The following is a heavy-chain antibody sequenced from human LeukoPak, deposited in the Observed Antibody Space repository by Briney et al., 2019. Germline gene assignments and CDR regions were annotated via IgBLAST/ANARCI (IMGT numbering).Heavy chain of an antibody. Sequence: GGSLRLSCADSGFTFSNARMSWVRQAPGKGVEWGGRIKSKTDRVTTDYSAPVKASFTISRDDSKNTLYLQVNSLKTEYTAVYYCTTAGWELYYFDYCGQGTLVTVSS. CDR1: GFTFSNAR. V-gene: IGHV3-15*01. CDR3: TTAGWELYYFDY. CDR2: IKSKTDRVTT. D-gene: IGHD1-26*01. J-gene: IGHJ4*02.